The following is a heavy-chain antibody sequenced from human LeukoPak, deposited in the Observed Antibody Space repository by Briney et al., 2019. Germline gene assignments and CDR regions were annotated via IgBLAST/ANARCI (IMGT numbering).Heavy chain of an antibody. J-gene: IGHJ4*02. CDR1: GFTFDDSA. CDR2: ISGHGGSI. V-gene: IGHV3-43*02. D-gene: IGHD3-10*01. CDR3: AKDRYSGSGSYLVH. Sequence: GGSLRLSCAASGFTFDDSAMHWVRQAPGKGLEWVSLISGHGGSIYYADSVKGRFTISRDNSGNSLYPQMNSLRTEDTALYYCAKDRYSGSGSYLVHWGQGTLVTVSS.